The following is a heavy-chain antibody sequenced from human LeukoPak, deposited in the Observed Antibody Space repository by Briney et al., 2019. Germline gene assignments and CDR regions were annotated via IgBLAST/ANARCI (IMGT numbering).Heavy chain of an antibody. V-gene: IGHV4-39*01. J-gene: IGHJ3*02. CDR1: GGSISSSSYY. CDR3: ARHQGDFFDAFDM. D-gene: IGHD3-3*01. Sequence: SETLSLTCTVSGGSISSSSYYWGWIRQPPGKGLEWIGTMYYSDSTYYNPSLKGRVTISVDMSKNQFSLKLRSVTAADTAVYYCARHQGDFFDAFDMWGQGTMVTVSS. CDR2: MYYSDST.